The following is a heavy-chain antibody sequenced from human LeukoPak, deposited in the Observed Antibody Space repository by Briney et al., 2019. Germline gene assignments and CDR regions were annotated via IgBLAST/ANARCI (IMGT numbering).Heavy chain of an antibody. V-gene: IGHV3-23*01. CDR1: RFTFSSYA. CDR3: ARDRYGDYSFDY. J-gene: IGHJ4*02. CDR2: ISGSGDNT. Sequence: VQPGGSLRLSCAASRFTFSSYAMNRVRQAPGMGLEWVSSISGSGDNTHYADSVKGRFTISRDNSKNMMYLQMNSLRAEDTALYYCARDRYGDYSFDYWGQGILVTVSS. D-gene: IGHD4-17*01.